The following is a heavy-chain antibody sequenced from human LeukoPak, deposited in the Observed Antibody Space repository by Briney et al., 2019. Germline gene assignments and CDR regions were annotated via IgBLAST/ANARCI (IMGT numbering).Heavy chain of an antibody. Sequence: NSSETLSLTCTVSGGSISSYYWSWIRQPAGKGLEWIGRIYTSGSTNYNPSLKSRVTMSVDTSKNQFSLKLSSVTAADTAVYYRARQTSYTADYWGQGTLVTVSS. D-gene: IGHD2-2*02. CDR2: IYTSGST. CDR1: GGSISSYY. J-gene: IGHJ4*02. CDR3: ARQTSYTADY. V-gene: IGHV4-4*07.